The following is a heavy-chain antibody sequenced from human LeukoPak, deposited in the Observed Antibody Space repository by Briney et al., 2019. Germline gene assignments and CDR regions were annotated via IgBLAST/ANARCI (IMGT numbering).Heavy chain of an antibody. CDR2: IYYSGST. V-gene: IGHV4-59*01. CDR3: ARVEESGLNY. Sequence: SETLSLTCTVSGGSISSYYWSRIRQPPGKGLGWIGYIYYSGSTNYNPSLKSRVTISVDTSKNQFSLKLSSVTAADTAVYYCARVEESGLNYWGQGTLVTVSS. J-gene: IGHJ4*02. CDR1: GGSISSYY. D-gene: IGHD3-10*01.